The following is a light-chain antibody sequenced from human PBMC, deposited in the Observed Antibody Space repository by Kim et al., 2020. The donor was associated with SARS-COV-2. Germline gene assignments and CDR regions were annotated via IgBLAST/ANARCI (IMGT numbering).Light chain of an antibody. CDR2: RAS. V-gene: IGKV1-5*03. CDR1: QSVSVL. J-gene: IGKJ2*01. CDR3: QEYESYVFA. Sequence: SACEGDTFTITCRASQSVSVLLAWYQQKPGKAPKLLIYRASNLDSGVPSRFSASGSGTEFTLTISGLQPDDFATYYCQEYESYVFAFGQGTKLEI.